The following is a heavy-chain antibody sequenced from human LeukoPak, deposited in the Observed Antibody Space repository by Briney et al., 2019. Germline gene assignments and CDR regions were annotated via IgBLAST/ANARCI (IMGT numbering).Heavy chain of an antibody. Sequence: GASVKVSCKPSGGTFSSYAISWVRQAPGQGLEWMGGIIPIFGTANYAQKFQGRVTITTDESTSTAYMELSSLRSEDTAVYYCASRPARYCGGDCYVDYWGQGTLVTVSS. V-gene: IGHV1-69*05. J-gene: IGHJ4*02. CDR2: IIPIFGTA. CDR3: ASRPARYCGGDCYVDY. CDR1: GGTFSSYA. D-gene: IGHD2-21*02.